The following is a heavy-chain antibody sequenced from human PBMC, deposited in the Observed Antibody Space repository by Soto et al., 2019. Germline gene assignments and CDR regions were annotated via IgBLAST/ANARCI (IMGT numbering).Heavy chain of an antibody. CDR3: ARDHDESSGWRHYFDY. Sequence: GGSLRLSCAASGFTFSSYGMHWVRQAPGKGLEWVAVIWYDGSNKYYADSVKGRFTISRDNSKNTLYLQMNSLRAEDTAVYYCARDHDESSGWRHYFDYWGQGTLVTVSS. D-gene: IGHD6-19*01. J-gene: IGHJ4*02. V-gene: IGHV3-33*01. CDR1: GFTFSSYG. CDR2: IWYDGSNK.